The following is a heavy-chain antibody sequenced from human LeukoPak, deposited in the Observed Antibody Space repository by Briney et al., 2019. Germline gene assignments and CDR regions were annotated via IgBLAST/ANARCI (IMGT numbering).Heavy chain of an antibody. CDR2: IDSDSYGNTI. J-gene: IGHJ4*02. V-gene: IGHV3-48*02. CDR3: ARDRDYAFDY. CDR1: GFTLSSYS. D-gene: IGHD4-17*01. Sequence: GGSLRLSCAASGFTLSSYSMNWVRQAPGKGLEWISYIDSDSYGNTIYYADIVRGRFTISRDNAKNSLYLQMNSLRDEDTALYYCARDRDYAFDYWGQGTLVTVSS.